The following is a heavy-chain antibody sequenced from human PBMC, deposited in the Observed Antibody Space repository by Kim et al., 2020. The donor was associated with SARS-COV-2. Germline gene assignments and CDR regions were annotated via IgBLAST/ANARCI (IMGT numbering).Heavy chain of an antibody. V-gene: IGHV1-69*13. J-gene: IGHJ6*02. Sequence: SVKVSCKTSGGTFDTYGINWIKQAPGQGLKWMGGIIPHFVTPNYAQRFQGRVTITADESTTTVYMELNILRPEDTAIYYCARSRSDTLNGYSPLGNGMEVWGQGTLVIVS. CDR3: ARSRSDTLNGYSPLGNGMEV. D-gene: IGHD5-18*01. CDR2: IIPHFVTP. CDR1: GGTFDTYG.